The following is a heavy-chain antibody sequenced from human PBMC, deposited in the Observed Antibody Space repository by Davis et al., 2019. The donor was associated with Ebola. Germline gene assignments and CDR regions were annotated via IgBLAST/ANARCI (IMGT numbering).Heavy chain of an antibody. CDR3: ASSVVPAANPYYYGMDV. V-gene: IGHV1-18*01. CDR2: ISAYNGNT. Sequence: ASVKVSCKASGYTFTSYGISWVRQAPGQGLEWMGWISAYNGNTNYAQKLQGRVTMTTDTSTSTAYMELRSLRSDDTAVYYCASSVVPAANPYYYGMDVWGQGTTVTVSS. CDR1: GYTFTSYG. J-gene: IGHJ6*02. D-gene: IGHD2-2*01.